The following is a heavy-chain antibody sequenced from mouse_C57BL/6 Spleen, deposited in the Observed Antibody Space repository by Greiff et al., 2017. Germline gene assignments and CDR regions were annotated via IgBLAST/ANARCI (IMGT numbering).Heavy chain of an antibody. J-gene: IGHJ3*01. CDR1: GYTFTSSW. CDR3: ARDGYDAWFAY. D-gene: IGHD2-2*01. V-gene: IGHV1-52*01. CDR2: IDPSDSET. Sequence: VQLQQPGAELVRPGSSVKLSCKASGYTFTSSWMHWVKQRPIQGLEWIGNIDPSDSETHYNQKFKDKATLTVDKSSSTAYMQLSSLTSEDSAVYYCARDGYDAWFAYWGQGTLVTVSA.